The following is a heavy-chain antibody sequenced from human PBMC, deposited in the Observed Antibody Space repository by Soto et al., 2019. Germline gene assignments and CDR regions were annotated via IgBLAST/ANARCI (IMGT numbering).Heavy chain of an antibody. CDR2: ISYDGSNK. V-gene: IGHV3-30-3*01. J-gene: IGHJ2*01. CDR3: ARDPLLGTAMLLWYFDL. CDR1: GFTFSSYA. Sequence: QVQLVESGGGVVQPGRSLRLSCAASGFTFSSYAMHWVRQAPGKGLEWVAVISYDGSNKYYADSVKGRFTISRDNSKNTLYLQMDSLRGKDTAVYYCARDPLLGTAMLLWYFDLWGRGTLVTVSS. D-gene: IGHD5-18*01.